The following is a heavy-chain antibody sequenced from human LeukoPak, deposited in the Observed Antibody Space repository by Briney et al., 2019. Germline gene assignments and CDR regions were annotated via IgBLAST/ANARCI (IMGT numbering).Heavy chain of an antibody. D-gene: IGHD3-10*01. Sequence: PSETLSLTCTISGGSVNSGGYYWSWIRQPPGKGLEWIGYIYHSGSTYYNPSLKSRVTISVDRSKNQFSLKLSSVTAADTAVYYCARDRSNYGDPRDDAFDIWGQGTMVTVSS. CDR3: ARDRSNYGDPRDDAFDI. V-gene: IGHV4-30-2*01. CDR1: GGSVNSGGYY. CDR2: IYHSGST. J-gene: IGHJ3*02.